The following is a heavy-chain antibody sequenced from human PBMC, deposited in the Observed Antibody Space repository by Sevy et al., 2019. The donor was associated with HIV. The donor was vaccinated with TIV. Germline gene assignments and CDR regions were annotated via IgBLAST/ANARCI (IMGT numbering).Heavy chain of an antibody. CDR1: GGSISSYY. J-gene: IGHJ6*03. D-gene: IGHD2-2*01. V-gene: IGHV4-59*01. CDR2: IYYSGST. CDR3: AREIVVVPAAMGALHYYYYMDV. Sequence: SETLSLTCTVSGGSISSYYWSWIRQPPGKELEWIGYIYYSGSTNYNPSLKSRVTISVDTSKNQFSLKLSSVTAADTAVYYCAREIVVVPAAMGALHYYYYMDVWGKGTTVTVSS.